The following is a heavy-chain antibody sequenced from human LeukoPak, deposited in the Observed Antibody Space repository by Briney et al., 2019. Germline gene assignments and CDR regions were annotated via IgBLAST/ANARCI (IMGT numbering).Heavy chain of an antibody. CDR2: ISYDGSNK. D-gene: IGHD3-10*01. J-gene: IGHJ4*02. CDR3: ARDPLLWFGELYGTYFDY. CDR1: GFTFSSYG. Sequence: QPGRSLRLSCAASGFTFSSYGMHWVRQAPGKGLEWVAVISYDGSNKYYADSVKGRFTISRDNSKNTLYLQMNSLRAEDTAVYYCARDPLLWFGELYGTYFDYWGQGTLVTVSS. V-gene: IGHV3-30*03.